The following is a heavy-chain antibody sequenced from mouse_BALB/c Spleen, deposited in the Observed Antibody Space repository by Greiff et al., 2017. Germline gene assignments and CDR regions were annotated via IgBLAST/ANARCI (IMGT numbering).Heavy chain of an antibody. Sequence: VQLKESGPGLVKPSQSLSLTCTVTGYSITSDYAWNWIRQFPGNKLEWMGYISYSGSTSYNPSLKSRISITRDTSKNQFFLQLNSVTTEDTATYYCARGGSRGWFAYWGQGTLVTVSA. CDR3: ARGGSRGWFAY. CDR2: ISYSGST. CDR1: GYSITSDYA. V-gene: IGHV3-2*02. J-gene: IGHJ3*01.